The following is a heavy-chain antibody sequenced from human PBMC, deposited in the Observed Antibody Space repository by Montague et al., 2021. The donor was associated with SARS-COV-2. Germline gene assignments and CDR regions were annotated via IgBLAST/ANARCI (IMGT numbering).Heavy chain of an antibody. Sequence: SETLSLTCAVYGGSFSGYYWSWIRQPPGKGLEWMGEINHSGSTNYNPPSMSRVTIIVDKSKNQHSLKLSTVTAADTAVYYCARVAESTYHDLWSGCLRLYYFGYWGQGTLVTVSS. J-gene: IGHJ4*02. CDR2: INHSGST. CDR3: ARVAESTYHDLWSGCLRLYYFGY. V-gene: IGHV4-34*01. CDR1: GGSFSGYY. D-gene: IGHD3-3*01.